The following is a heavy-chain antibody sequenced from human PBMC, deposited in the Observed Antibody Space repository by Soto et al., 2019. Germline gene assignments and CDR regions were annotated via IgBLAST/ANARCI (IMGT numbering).Heavy chain of an antibody. CDR3: AREVVGATI. CDR1: GGSISSYY. Sequence: PSETLSLTCTVSGGSISSYYWSWIRQPPGKGLEWIGYIYHSGSTNYNPSLKSRVTISVDTSKNQFSLKLSSVTAADTAVYYCAREVVGATIWGQGTLVTVSS. D-gene: IGHD1-26*01. V-gene: IGHV4-59*01. J-gene: IGHJ4*02. CDR2: IYHSGST.